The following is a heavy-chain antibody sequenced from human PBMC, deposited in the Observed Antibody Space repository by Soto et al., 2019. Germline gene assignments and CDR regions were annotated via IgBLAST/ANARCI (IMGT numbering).Heavy chain of an antibody. Sequence: GASVKVSCKASGYTFTNFGISWVRQAPGQGLEWMGWISAYNGNTNYAQNFQGRVTMTTDTSTSTAYMELRSLRSDDTAVYYCARDSTRGGWYVEYYFDYWGQGTLVTVSS. V-gene: IGHV1-18*01. D-gene: IGHD6-19*01. CDR3: ARDSTRGGWYVEYYFDY. CDR2: ISAYNGNT. J-gene: IGHJ4*02. CDR1: GYTFTNFG.